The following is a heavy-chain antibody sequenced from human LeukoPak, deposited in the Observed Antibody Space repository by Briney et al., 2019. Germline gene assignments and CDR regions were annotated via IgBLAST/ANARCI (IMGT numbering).Heavy chain of an antibody. V-gene: IGHV3-7*03. Sequence: GGSLRLSCAASGLTVTNAWMNWVRQAPGKGLEWVANIKEDGTETYYGDSVKGRFTISRDNAKNSLYLQMNSLRVEDTAVYYCAKEGRSLQTYWGQGTLVTVSS. D-gene: IGHD5-24*01. J-gene: IGHJ4*02. CDR2: IKEDGTET. CDR3: AKEGRSLQTY. CDR1: GLTVTNAW.